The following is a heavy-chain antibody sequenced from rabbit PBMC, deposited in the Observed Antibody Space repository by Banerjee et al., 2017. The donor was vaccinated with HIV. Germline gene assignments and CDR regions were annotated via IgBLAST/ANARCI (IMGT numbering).Heavy chain of an antibody. J-gene: IGHJ4*01. CDR3: ARGRTGNMYYFDL. D-gene: IGHD7-1*01. Sequence: QEQLEESGGDLVKPEGSLTLTCTASGLDFSSNYYMCWVRQAPGKGPEWIACIYTSSGRTYYASWAKGRFTISRTSSTTVTLQMTSLTAADTATYFCARGRTGNMYYFDLWGPGTLVTVS. CDR1: GLDFSSNYY. CDR2: IYTSSGRT. V-gene: IGHV1S45*01.